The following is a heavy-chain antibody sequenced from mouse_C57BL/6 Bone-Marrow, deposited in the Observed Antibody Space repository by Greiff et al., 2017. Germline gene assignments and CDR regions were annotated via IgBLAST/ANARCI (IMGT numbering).Heavy chain of an antibody. J-gene: IGHJ4*01. CDR3: ARLITTSYYYAMDY. Sequence: EVKLMESGGDLVKPGGSLKLSCAASGFTFSSYGMSWVRQTPDKRLEWVATISSGGSYTYYPDSVKGRFTISRDNAKNTLYLQMSSLKSEDTAMYYCARLITTSYYYAMDYWGQGTSVTVSS. D-gene: IGHD2-4*01. CDR1: GFTFSSYG. V-gene: IGHV5-6*01. CDR2: ISSGGSYT.